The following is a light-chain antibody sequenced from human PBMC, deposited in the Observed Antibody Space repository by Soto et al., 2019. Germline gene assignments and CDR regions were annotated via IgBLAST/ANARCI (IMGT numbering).Light chain of an antibody. Sequence: IVLTHSQATLSVSPGERATLSCSTSQSVSRNLAWYQQKPGQAPRLLIYGASTRATGIPARFSGSGSGTEFTLTISSLQSEDFAVYYCQQYNNWHTITFGQGTRLEIK. CDR2: GAS. V-gene: IGKV3-15*01. J-gene: IGKJ5*01. CDR3: QQYNNWHTIT. CDR1: QSVSRN.